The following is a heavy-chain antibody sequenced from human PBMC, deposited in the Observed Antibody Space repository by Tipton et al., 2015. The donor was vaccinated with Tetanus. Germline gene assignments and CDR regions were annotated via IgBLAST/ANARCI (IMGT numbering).Heavy chain of an antibody. CDR2: IYFKGDT. CDR1: GFTFSDYY. Sequence: LRLSCAASGFTFSDYYMSWIRQAPGKGLEWIASIYFKGDTYFSPSLKSRVTIAVDTSQNLFSLRLASVTATDTAVYYCARHFYGYWFDPWGQGALVTVSS. V-gene: IGHV4-39*02. CDR3: ARHFYGYWFDP. J-gene: IGHJ5*02. D-gene: IGHD5-24*01.